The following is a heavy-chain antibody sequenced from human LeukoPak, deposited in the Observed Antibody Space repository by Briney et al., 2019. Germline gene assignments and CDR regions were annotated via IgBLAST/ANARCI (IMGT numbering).Heavy chain of an antibody. CDR3: ARDPYSGGYWNYYYYYMDV. V-gene: IGHV3-20*01. CDR2: INWNGDTT. Sequence: PGGSLRLSCAASGFTFDDYDMNWVRQAPGKGLEWVSGINWNGDTTGYADSLKGRFTISRDNAKNSLYLQMNRLRAEDTAFYHCARDPYSGGYWNYYYYYMDVWGKGTTVTISS. CDR1: GFTFDDYD. D-gene: IGHD1-26*01. J-gene: IGHJ6*03.